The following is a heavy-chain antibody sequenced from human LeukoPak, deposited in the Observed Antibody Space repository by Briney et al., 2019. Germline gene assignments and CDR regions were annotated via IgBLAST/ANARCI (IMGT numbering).Heavy chain of an antibody. V-gene: IGHV3-23*01. Sequence: GGSLRLSCAASGFTFSSYAMSWVRQVPGKGLEWVSAVSGGSTYYADSVKGRFTISRDNSRTTLYLQMNSLRAEDTAVYHCAKDLPAAYFDYWGQGTLVTVSS. D-gene: IGHD2-2*01. CDR3: AKDLPAAYFDY. CDR1: GFTFSSYA. J-gene: IGHJ4*02. CDR2: VSGGST.